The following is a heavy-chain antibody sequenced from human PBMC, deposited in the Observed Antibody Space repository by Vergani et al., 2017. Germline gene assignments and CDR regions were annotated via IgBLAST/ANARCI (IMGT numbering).Heavy chain of an antibody. CDR3: TKGSRGYTGYFFDY. CDR2: VSGSSATP. J-gene: IGHJ4*02. D-gene: IGHD5-12*01. CDR1: GFTLSSHA. V-gene: IGHV3-23*04. Sequence: VQLEESGGGVVQPGRSLRLSCAGSGFTLSSHAMHWVRQAPGKGLEWVSSVSGSSATPYYADSVKGRFIISRDNSKNTLHLQMNSLRADDTAVYYCTKGSRGYTGYFFDYWGQGTLATVSS.